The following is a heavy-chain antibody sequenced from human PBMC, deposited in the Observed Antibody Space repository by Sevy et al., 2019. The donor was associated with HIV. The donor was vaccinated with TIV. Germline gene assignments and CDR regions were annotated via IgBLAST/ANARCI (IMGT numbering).Heavy chain of an antibody. Sequence: GGSLRLSCAASGFTFSNYNINWVRQAPGKGLEWVSSISGFGNTYYADSVRGRFTISRDNAKNTLYLQMNSLRADDTAVYYCAKVLNPALESMMEVTVRSLKGFDVWGQGTMVIVSS. D-gene: IGHD3-22*01. CDR3: AKVLNPALESMMEVTVRSLKGFDV. V-gene: IGHV3-23*01. CDR1: GFTFSNYN. CDR2: ISGFGNT. J-gene: IGHJ3*01.